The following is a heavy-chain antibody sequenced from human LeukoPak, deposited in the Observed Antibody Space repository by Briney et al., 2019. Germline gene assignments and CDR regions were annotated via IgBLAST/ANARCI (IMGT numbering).Heavy chain of an antibody. J-gene: IGHJ4*02. CDR3: ATQLVPGFDY. CDR1: GGTCSSYA. CDR2: IIPIFGTA. V-gene: IGHV1-69*01. D-gene: IGHD6-13*01. Sequence: ASVKVSCKASGGTCSSYAISWVRQAPGQGLEWMGGIIPIFGTANYAQKFQGRVTITADESTSTAYMELSSLRSEDTAVYYCATQLVPGFDYWGQGTLVTVSS.